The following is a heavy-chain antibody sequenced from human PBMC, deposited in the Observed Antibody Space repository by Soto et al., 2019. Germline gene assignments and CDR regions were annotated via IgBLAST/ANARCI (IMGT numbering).Heavy chain of an antibody. CDR2: ISYDGGNK. D-gene: IGHD1-7*01. CDR1: GFTFSSYA. J-gene: IGHJ6*02. CDR3: ASNHLGTTAYGMDV. V-gene: IGHV3-30-3*01. Sequence: PGGSLRLSCAASGFTFSSYAMHWVRQAPGKGLEWVAVISYDGGNKYYADSVKGRFTISRDNSKNTLYLQMSSLRSEDTAVYYCASNHLGTTAYGMDVWGQGTTVTVSS.